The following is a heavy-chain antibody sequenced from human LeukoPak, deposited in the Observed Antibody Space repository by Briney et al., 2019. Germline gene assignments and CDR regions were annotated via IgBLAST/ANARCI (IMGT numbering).Heavy chain of an antibody. D-gene: IGHD5-12*01. V-gene: IGHV3-23*01. Sequence: GGSLRLSCAASEFTFNSYAMSWVRQAPGKGLEWVSTISGSGGSTYYADSVKGRFSISRDNSKNTMYLQLNSLRAEDTAVYYCARGRYSGYQGNQYYYYMDVWGKGTTVTVSS. CDR1: EFTFNSYA. CDR3: ARGRYSGYQGNQYYYYMDV. J-gene: IGHJ6*03. CDR2: ISGSGGST.